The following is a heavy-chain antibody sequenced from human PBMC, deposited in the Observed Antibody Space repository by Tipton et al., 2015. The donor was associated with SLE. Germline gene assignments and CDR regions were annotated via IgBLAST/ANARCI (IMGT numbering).Heavy chain of an antibody. V-gene: IGHV3-43*02. CDR2: ISGDGGST. Sequence: SLRLSCAASGFIFDDYAMHWDRQAPGKGLEWVSLISGDGGSTYYAESVKGRFTISRDSSKNSLYLQMDSLRTEDTALYYCAKGSQWLTDYWGQGTLVTVSS. CDR1: GFIFDDYA. J-gene: IGHJ4*02. D-gene: IGHD6-19*01. CDR3: AKGSQWLTDY.